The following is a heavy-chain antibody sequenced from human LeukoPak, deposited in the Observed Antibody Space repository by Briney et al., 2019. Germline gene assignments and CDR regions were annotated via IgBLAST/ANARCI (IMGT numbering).Heavy chain of an antibody. CDR2: IRYEGDNK. CDR1: GFTFSHYG. Sequence: GGSLRLSCAASGFTFSHYGMHWVRQAPGKGLEWVAFIRYEGDNKWYAESVKGRFTISRDSSKNTLYLQMNSLRVEDTAVYYCARDWVRSSCTDWGQGTLVTVSS. D-gene: IGHD6-13*01. CDR3: ARDWVRSSCTD. J-gene: IGHJ4*02. V-gene: IGHV3-30*02.